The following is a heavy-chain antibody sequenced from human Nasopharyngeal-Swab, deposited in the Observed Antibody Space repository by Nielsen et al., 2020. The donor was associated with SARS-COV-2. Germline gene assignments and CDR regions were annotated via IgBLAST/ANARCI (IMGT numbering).Heavy chain of an antibody. D-gene: IGHD1-26*01. Sequence: GESLKISCAASGFTVSSNYMSWVRPAPGKGLEWVSVIYSGGSTYYADSVKGRFTISRHNSKNTLYLQMNSLRAEDTAVYYCARDLGSSGSSVSLDVWGKGTTVTVSS. J-gene: IGHJ6*04. CDR2: IYSGGST. V-gene: IGHV3-53*04. CDR1: GFTVSSNY. CDR3: ARDLGSSGSSVSLDV.